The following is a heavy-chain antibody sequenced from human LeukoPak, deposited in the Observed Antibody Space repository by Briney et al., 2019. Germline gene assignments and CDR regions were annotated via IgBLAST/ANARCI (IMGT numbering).Heavy chain of an antibody. CDR3: ARDFTVTTNYYFGY. CDR2: IKQDGSEK. CDR1: GFTFSSYW. J-gene: IGHJ4*02. V-gene: IGHV3-7*01. D-gene: IGHD4-17*01. Sequence: PGGSLRLSCAASGFTFSSYWMSWVRQAPGKGLEWVANIKQDGSEKYYVDSVKGRFTISRDNAKNSLYLQMNSLRAEDTAVYYCARDFTVTTNYYFGYWGQGTLVTVSS.